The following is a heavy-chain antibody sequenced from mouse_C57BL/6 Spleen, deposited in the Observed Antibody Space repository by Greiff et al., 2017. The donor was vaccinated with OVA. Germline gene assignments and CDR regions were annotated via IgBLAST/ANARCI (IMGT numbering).Heavy chain of an antibody. CDR1: GFTFSSYA. J-gene: IGHJ3*01. CDR2: ISDGGSYT. D-gene: IGHD1-1*01. CDR3: ARAYSITTVVAPFAY. Sequence: EVQRVESGGGLVKPGGSLKLSCAASGFTFSSYAMSWVRQTPDKRLEWVATISDGGSYTYYPDNVKGRFTISRDNAKNNLYLQMSHLKSEDTAMYYCARAYSITTVVAPFAYWGQGTLVTVSA. V-gene: IGHV5-4*01.